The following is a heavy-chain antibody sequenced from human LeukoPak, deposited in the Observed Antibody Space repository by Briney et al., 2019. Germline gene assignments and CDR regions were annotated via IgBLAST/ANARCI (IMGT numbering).Heavy chain of an antibody. D-gene: IGHD6-6*01. V-gene: IGHV4-61*02. CDR1: GGSISSGSYY. J-gene: IGHJ4*02. Sequence: SETLSLTCTVSGGSISSGSYYWSWIRQPAGKGLEWIGRIYTSGSTNYNPSLKSRVTISVDTSKNQFSLKLSSVTAADTAVYYCARDLSIAARTPDYWGQGTLVTVSS. CDR3: ARDLSIAARTPDY. CDR2: IYTSGST.